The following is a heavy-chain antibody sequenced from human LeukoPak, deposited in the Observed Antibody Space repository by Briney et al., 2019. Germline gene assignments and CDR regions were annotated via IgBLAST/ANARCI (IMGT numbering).Heavy chain of an antibody. Sequence: SETLSLTCTVSGGFISTYYWNWIRQPPGKGLEWIGYIGYSGSTNYNYNPSLKSRVTISLDMSMNQLSLKLISVTAADTAVYYCARGAYYYDSSGYNWYFDLWGRGTLVTVSS. D-gene: IGHD3-22*01. CDR1: GGFISTYY. CDR3: ARGAYYYDSSGYNWYFDL. V-gene: IGHV4-59*01. J-gene: IGHJ2*01. CDR2: IGYSGST.